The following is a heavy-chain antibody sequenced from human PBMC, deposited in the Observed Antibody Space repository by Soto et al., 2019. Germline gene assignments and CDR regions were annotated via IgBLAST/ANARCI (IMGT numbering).Heavy chain of an antibody. CDR2: FDLENGET. D-gene: IGHD3-10*01. Sequence: ASVKVSCKVSGYTLTELSIHWVRQAPGEGLEWMGGFDLENGETIYAQRFQGRVTMTEESSADTPYMELSSLSSEDTAVYYCAIVVRRSNQFDHWGQGTMVTVPQ. CDR3: AIVVRRSNQFDH. J-gene: IGHJ4*02. CDR1: GYTLTELS. V-gene: IGHV1-24*01.